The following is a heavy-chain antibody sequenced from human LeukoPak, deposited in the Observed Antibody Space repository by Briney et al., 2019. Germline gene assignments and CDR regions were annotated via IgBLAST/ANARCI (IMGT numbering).Heavy chain of an antibody. CDR3: ARDVYCGGDCLDAFDI. CDR1: GFTFSSYW. V-gene: IGHV3-7*01. J-gene: IGHJ3*02. Sequence: PGGSLRLSCAASGFTFSSYWMSWARQAPGKGLEWVANIKQDGSEKYYVDSVKGRFTISRDNAKNSLYLQMNSLRAEDTAVYYCARDVYCGGDCLDAFDIWGQGTMVTVSS. CDR2: IKQDGSEK. D-gene: IGHD2-21*01.